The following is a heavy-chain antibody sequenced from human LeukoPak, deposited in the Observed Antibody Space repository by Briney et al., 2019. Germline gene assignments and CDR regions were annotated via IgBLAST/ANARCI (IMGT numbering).Heavy chain of an antibody. Sequence: GGSLRLSCAASGFTFSTYWMHWVRQAPGKGLVWVSRINSDGTSTSYADSVKGRFTISRDNAKNTLYLQMNSLRAEDTAVYYCARWKIDYYGSGSYYNHWFDPWGQGTLVTVSS. CDR3: ARWKIDYYGSGSYYNHWFDP. D-gene: IGHD3-10*01. J-gene: IGHJ5*02. V-gene: IGHV3-74*01. CDR2: INSDGTST. CDR1: GFTFSTYW.